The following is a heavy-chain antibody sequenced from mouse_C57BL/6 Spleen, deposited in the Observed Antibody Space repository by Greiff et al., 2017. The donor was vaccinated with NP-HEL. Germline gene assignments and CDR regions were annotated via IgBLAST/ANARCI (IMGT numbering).Heavy chain of an antibody. D-gene: IGHD2-4*01. CDR2: INPNNGGT. V-gene: IGHV1-22*01. Sequence: EVKLQQSGPELVKPGASVKMSCKASGYTFTDYNMHWVKQSHGKSLEWIGYINPNNGGTSYNQKFKGKATLTVNKSSSTAYMELRSLTSEDSAVYYCARVYDYDGGVDYWGQGTSVTVSS. CDR1: GYTFTDYN. CDR3: ARVYDYDGGVDY. J-gene: IGHJ4*01.